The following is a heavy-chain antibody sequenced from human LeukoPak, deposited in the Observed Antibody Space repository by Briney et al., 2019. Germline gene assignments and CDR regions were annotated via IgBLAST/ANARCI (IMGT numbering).Heavy chain of an antibody. D-gene: IGHD6-13*01. V-gene: IGHV7-4-1*02. J-gene: IGHJ4*01. Sequence: ASVKVSCKASGYTFTSYAMNWVRQAPGQGLEWMGWINTNTGNPTYAQGFTGRFVFSLDTSVSTTYLQISSLKAEDTAVYYCAMDLRGGAAGLEGADFWGRGTQVTVSS. CDR2: INTNTGNP. CDR1: GYTFTSYA. CDR3: AMDLRGGAAGLEGADF.